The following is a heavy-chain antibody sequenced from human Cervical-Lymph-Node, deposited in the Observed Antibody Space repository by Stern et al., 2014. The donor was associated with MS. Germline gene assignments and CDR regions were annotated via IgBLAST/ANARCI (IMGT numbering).Heavy chain of an antibody. D-gene: IGHD2-8*01. V-gene: IGHV1-18*01. CDR3: ARDKMHAFDY. Sequence: VQLVESGTEVKKPGASVLVSCKASGYTFTTYGITWVRQAPGQGLAWMGWISADSGNTKYAQKFQDRVTMTRDPTTGTAYMEVRSLRSEDTAVYYCARDKMHAFDYWGQGTQVTVPS. J-gene: IGHJ4*02. CDR1: GYTFTTYG. CDR2: ISADSGNT.